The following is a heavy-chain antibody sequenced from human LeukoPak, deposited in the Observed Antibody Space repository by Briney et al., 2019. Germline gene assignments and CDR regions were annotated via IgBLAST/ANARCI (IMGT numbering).Heavy chain of an antibody. D-gene: IGHD4-17*01. J-gene: IGHJ6*03. CDR3: AKQSYGDHEYYYYMDV. CDR2: VYYSGTT. CDR1: GRSVSSSGYY. V-gene: IGHV4-39*01. Sequence: SETLSLTCSVSGRSVSSSGYYWGWIRQPPGKGLEWMGTVYYSGTTYSNPSLKSRVTISVDTSKNQFSLKLRSVTAADTAVYYCAKQSYGDHEYYYYMDVWGKGTTVIVSS.